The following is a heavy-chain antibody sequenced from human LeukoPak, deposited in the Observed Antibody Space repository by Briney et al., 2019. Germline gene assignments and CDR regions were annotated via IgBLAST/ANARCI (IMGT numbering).Heavy chain of an antibody. J-gene: IGHJ3*02. D-gene: IGHD2/OR15-2a*01. V-gene: IGHV4-59*01. Sequence: PSETLSLTCTVSGGSISSYYWSWIRQPPGKGLEWIGYIYYSRSTNYNPSLKSRVTISVDTSKNQFSLKLSSVTAADTAVYYCARDSKPAPAAFDIWGQGTMVTVSS. CDR2: IYYSRST. CDR3: ARDSKPAPAAFDI. CDR1: GGSISSYY.